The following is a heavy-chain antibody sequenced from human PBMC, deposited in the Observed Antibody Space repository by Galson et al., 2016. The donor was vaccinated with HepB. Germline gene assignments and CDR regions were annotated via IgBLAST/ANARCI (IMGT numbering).Heavy chain of an antibody. J-gene: IGHJ4*02. CDR1: GYTFTNYA. CDR3: ARGGGSGSYDF. V-gene: IGHV1-3*01. D-gene: IGHD3-10*01. Sequence: SVKVSCKASGYTFTNYAIHWVRQAPGQRLEWMGWIDAGNTDTKYLQKFQGRVTITRDTSASTAYMELSSLRSEDTAVYYCARGGGSGSYDFWGQGTLVTVSS. CDR2: IDAGNTDT.